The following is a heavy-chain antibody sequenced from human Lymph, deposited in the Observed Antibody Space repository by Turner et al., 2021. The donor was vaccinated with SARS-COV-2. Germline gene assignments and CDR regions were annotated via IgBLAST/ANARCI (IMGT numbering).Heavy chain of an antibody. Sequence: QLQLVQSGAAVKMPGASVKASCKASGYTFTTYAMHWVRQAPGQMREWMGWIKAGNGNTKNSQKFQGRVTITRDTAASTAYMELRRRSAEDAAVYYCERGKSPLVRFLEWLLSLDYWGQGTLVTVSS. D-gene: IGHD3-3*01. CDR3: ERGKSPLVRFLEWLLSLDY. J-gene: IGHJ4*02. CDR1: GYTFTTYA. V-gene: IGHV1-3*01. CDR2: IKAGNGNT.